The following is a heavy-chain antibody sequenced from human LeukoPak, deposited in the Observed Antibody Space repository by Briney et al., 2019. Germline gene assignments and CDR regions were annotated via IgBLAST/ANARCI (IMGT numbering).Heavy chain of an antibody. J-gene: IGHJ5*02. D-gene: IGHD3-10*01. CDR3: AKLALDWFDP. CDR1: GFTFSNYW. CDR2: IKQDGSEI. V-gene: IGHV3-7*01. Sequence: GGSLRLSCAASGFTFSNYWMAWVRQAPGKGLEWVANIKQDGSEIYYVDSVKGRFTISRDNSKNTLYLQMNSLRAEDTAVYYCAKLALDWFDPWGQGTLVTVSS.